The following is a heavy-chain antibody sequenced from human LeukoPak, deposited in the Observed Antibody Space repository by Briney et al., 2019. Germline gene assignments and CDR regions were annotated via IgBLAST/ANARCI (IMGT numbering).Heavy chain of an antibody. CDR2: VYYRRSA. D-gene: IGHD2-15*01. J-gene: IGHJ4*02. Sequence: SETLSLTCTVSGGSINGYYWNWIRQPPGKGLEWIGYVYYRRSADYNPSLKSRVTISIDTSKNQFSLKVISATAADTAVYYCARGFAGGSSPLFDDWGQGTLVTVSS. CDR3: ARGFAGGSSPLFDD. V-gene: IGHV4-59*01. CDR1: GGSINGYY.